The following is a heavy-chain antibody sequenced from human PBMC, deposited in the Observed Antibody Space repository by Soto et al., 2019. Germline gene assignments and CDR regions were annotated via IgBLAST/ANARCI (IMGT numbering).Heavy chain of an antibody. Sequence: QVQLVQSGAEVKKPGASVKVSCKASGYTFTSYGICWVRQAPGQGLEWMGWISGYNGNTNYAQNLQGRVTMTTDTSTSTVYMDLRSLRSDDTAVYYCARRGSSTGCLDLWGRGTLVIVSS. CDR2: ISGYNGNT. D-gene: IGHD2-2*01. J-gene: IGHJ2*01. V-gene: IGHV1-18*01. CDR3: ARRGSSTGCLDL. CDR1: GYTFTSYG.